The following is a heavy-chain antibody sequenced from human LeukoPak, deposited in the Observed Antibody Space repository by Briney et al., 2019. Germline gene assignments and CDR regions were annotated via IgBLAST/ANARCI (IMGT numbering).Heavy chain of an antibody. V-gene: IGHV4-39*01. CDR2: ISYSGST. Sequence: SETLSLTCAVSGGSISSSNWWSWVRQPPGKGLEWIGSISYSGSTYYNPSLKSRVTVSRDTSKNQFSLKLSSVTAADTAVYYCARPATVDYWGQGILVTVSS. CDR3: ARPATVDY. CDR1: GGSISSSNW. J-gene: IGHJ4*02.